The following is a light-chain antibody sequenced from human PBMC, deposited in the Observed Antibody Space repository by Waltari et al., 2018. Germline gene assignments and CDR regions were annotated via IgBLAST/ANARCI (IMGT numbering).Light chain of an antibody. CDR3: QQCDDVPFT. V-gene: IGKV1-33*01. CDR1: RDISTC. J-gene: IGKJ3*01. CDR2: DAS. Sequence: IQMTQSPTSLSASVGDRVTITCQASRDISTCLNWYQQKPGRAPNLLIYDASILETGVPSRVSGGGSGTLFSLTISGLQTDDIGTYFCQQCDDVPFTFGPGTKVEMK.